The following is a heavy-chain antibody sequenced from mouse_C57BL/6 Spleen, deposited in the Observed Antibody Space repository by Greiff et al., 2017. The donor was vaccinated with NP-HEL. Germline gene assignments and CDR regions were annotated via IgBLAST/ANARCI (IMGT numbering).Heavy chain of an antibody. CDR1: GFTFSDYG. J-gene: IGHJ2*01. CDR2: ISSGSSTI. Sequence: EVKVVESGGGLVKPGGSLKLSCAASGFTFSDYGMHWVRQAPEKGLEWVAYISSGSSTIYYADTVKGRFTISRDNAKNTLFLQMTSLRSEDTAMYYCARDPTVVGFDYWGQGTTLTVSS. CDR3: ARDPTVVGFDY. V-gene: IGHV5-17*01. D-gene: IGHD1-1*01.